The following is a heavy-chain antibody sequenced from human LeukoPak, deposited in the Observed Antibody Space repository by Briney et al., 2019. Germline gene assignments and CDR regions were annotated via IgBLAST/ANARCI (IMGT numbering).Heavy chain of an antibody. CDR3: TRDAGYKMVDP. D-gene: IGHD5-24*01. J-gene: IGHJ5*02. V-gene: IGHV3-74*01. CDR1: GFTFSSYW. CDR2: INGDGSST. Sequence: GGSLRLSCAASGFTFSSYWMHWVRQAPGKGLVWVARINGDGSSTSYADSVKGRFTISRDNAKSTLYLEMNSLRAEDMALYYCTRDAGYKMVDPWGQGTLVTVSS.